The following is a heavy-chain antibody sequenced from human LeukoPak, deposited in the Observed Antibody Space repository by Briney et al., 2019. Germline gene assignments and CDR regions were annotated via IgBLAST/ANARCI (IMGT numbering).Heavy chain of an antibody. D-gene: IGHD7-27*01. Sequence: ASVKVSCKASGYSXTNYGISWVRQAPGQGLEWMGWISAYNDNAHYAQGLEGRVTMTSETSTRTAYMELRSLRSDDMAVYYCARSTLGIEFDYWGQGSLVTVSS. CDR1: GYSXTNYG. CDR3: ARSTLGIEFDY. J-gene: IGHJ4*02. V-gene: IGHV1-18*03. CDR2: ISAYNDNA.